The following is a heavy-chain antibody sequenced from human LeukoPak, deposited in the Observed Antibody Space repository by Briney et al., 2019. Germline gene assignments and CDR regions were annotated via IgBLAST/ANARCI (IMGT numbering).Heavy chain of an antibody. CDR3: ARVITGPGDAFDI. CDR2: MNPNSGNT. D-gene: IGHD1-20*01. CDR1: GYTFTSYD. Sequence: GASVKVSCKASGYTFTSYDINWVRQATGQGLEWMGWMNPNSGNTGYAQKFQGRVTITRNTSISTAYMELSSLRSEDTAVYYCARVITGPGDAFDIWGQGTMVTVSS. V-gene: IGHV1-8*03. J-gene: IGHJ3*02.